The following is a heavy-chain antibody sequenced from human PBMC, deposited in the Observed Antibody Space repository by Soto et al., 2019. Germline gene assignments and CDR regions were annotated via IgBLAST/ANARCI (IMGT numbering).Heavy chain of an antibody. Sequence: QVQLQESGPGLVKPSETLSLTCAVSGDSISSYYCMWIRQPPGKGLESIGYLYYGRSANYNPSLKSRVTLSVDTSTTQCSLTLSSMTAADTAVYYFALRSMAVVPEYWGQGTLVTVSS. CDR2: LYYGRSA. J-gene: IGHJ4*02. CDR1: GDSISSYY. D-gene: IGHD3-22*01. V-gene: IGHV4-59*01. CDR3: ALRSMAVVPEY.